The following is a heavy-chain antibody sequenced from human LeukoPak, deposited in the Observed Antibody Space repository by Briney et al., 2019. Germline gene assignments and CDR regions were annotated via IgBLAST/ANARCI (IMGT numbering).Heavy chain of an antibody. Sequence: TGGSLRFSCAASGFTFSSYSMNWVRQAPGKGLEWVSYISSSSSTTNYADSVKGRFTISRDNDKNSLYLQMNSLRDEDTAVYYCARTRYGNYWTDYWGQGTLVTGSS. D-gene: IGHD4-17*01. CDR3: ARTRYGNYWTDY. V-gene: IGHV3-48*02. J-gene: IGHJ4*02. CDR2: ISSSSSTT. CDR1: GFTFSSYS.